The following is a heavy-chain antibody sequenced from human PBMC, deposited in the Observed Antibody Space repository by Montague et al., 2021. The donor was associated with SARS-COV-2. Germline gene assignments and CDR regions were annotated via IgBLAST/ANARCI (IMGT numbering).Heavy chain of an antibody. J-gene: IGHJ4*02. Sequence: RSLSFAASGFTFSSYAMSWVRQAPGKGLEWVSAISGSGGNTYYADSVKGRFTISRDNSKNTLYVQMNRLRAEDTAVYYCAKDTGRRNYFDYWGQGTLVTVSS. CDR3: AKDTGRRNYFDY. CDR2: ISGSGGNT. V-gene: IGHV3-23*01. D-gene: IGHD4-11*01. CDR1: GFTFSSYA.